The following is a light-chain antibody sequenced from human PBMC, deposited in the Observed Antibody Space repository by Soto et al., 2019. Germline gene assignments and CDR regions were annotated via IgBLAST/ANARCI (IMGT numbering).Light chain of an antibody. Sequence: DIVMTQSPDSLAVSLGERATINCKSSQSVLYSSNNKNYLAWYQQRPGQPPKLLIYWASTRESGVPDRFSGSGFRTDFTLTSTSLQAQDVAVYYCQQYETTPPTFGQGTKLEIK. V-gene: IGKV4-1*01. CDR3: QQYETTPPT. CDR2: WAS. J-gene: IGKJ2*01. CDR1: QSVLYSSNNKNY.